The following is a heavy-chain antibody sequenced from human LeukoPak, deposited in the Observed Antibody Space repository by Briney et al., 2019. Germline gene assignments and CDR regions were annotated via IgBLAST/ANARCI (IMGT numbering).Heavy chain of an antibody. D-gene: IGHD3-10*01. V-gene: IGHV4-30-4*01. CDR1: GGSISSGDYY. CDR2: IYYSGST. J-gene: IGHJ5*02. Sequence: SQTLSLTCTVSGGSISSGDYYWSWIRQPPGKGLEWIGYIYYSGSTYYNPSLKSRVTISVDASKNQFSLKLSSVTAADTAVYYCARSYGSGSYFHLNWFDPWGQGTLVTVSS. CDR3: ARSYGSGSYFHLNWFDP.